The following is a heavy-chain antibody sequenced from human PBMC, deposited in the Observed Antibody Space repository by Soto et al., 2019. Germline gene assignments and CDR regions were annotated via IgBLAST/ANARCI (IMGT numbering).Heavy chain of an antibody. CDR1: GFIFSNYW. D-gene: IGHD2-8*01. J-gene: IGHJ5*02. CDR3: VGVKPRA. CDR2: INTDGSMT. Sequence: PGGSLRLSCAASGFIFSNYWIYWVRQAPGKGLVWVSRINTDGSMTNYADSAKGRFTISRDNAKKTLYLQMSSLRVEDTAVYYCVGVKPRAWGQGTLVTVSS. V-gene: IGHV3-74*01.